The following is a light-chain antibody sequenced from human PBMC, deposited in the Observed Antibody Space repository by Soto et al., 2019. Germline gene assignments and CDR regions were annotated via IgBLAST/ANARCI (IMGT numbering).Light chain of an antibody. Sequence: QLVLTQPPSVSGAPGQRVTISCTGSSSNIGAGYDVHWYQQLPGTAPKLLIYGNSNRPSGVPDRFSGSKSGTSASLAITGLQADDEADYYCQSYDSSLNVVFGGGTQLTVL. CDR2: GNS. CDR1: SSNIGAGYD. J-gene: IGLJ2*01. V-gene: IGLV1-40*01. CDR3: QSYDSSLNVV.